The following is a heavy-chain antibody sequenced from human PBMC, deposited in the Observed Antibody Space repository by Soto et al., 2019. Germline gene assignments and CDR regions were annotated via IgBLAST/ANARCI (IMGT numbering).Heavy chain of an antibody. J-gene: IGHJ4*02. V-gene: IGHV3-7*01. CDR2: IKQDGSEK. Sequence: HPGGSLRLSCAASGFTFSSYWMSWVRQAPGKGLEWVANIKQDGSEKYYVDSVKGRFTISRDNAKNSLYLQMNSLRAEDTAVYYCARDKRFLEWLPISNFDYWGQGTLVTVSS. CDR1: GFTFSSYW. D-gene: IGHD3-3*01. CDR3: ARDKRFLEWLPISNFDY.